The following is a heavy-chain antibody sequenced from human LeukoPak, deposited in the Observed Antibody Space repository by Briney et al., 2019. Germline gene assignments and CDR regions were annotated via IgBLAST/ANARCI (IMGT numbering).Heavy chain of an antibody. J-gene: IGHJ3*02. Sequence: ASVTVSCNSSGYTFTIYDINWVRQATGQGLEWMGWMNPNSGNTGYAQKFQGRVTMTRNTSTSTAYMEVSSLRSEDTAVYYRERGRYCSGGSCHDAFDICGQGTMVTASS. D-gene: IGHD2-15*01. CDR1: GYTFTIYD. CDR2: MNPNSGNT. CDR3: ERGRYCSGGSCHDAFDI. V-gene: IGHV1-8*01.